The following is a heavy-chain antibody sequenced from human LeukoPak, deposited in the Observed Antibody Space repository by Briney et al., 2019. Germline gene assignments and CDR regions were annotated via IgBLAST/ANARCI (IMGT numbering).Heavy chain of an antibody. V-gene: IGHV4-59*01. D-gene: IGHD3-22*01. Sequence: SETLSLTCIVSGASMTRYYWSWIRQSPGKGLEWIGYIYYDGSTNYNPSLQSRVTISVDTSKNQFSLNLTSVTAADMAVYYCVGDEGWLEGQYFEYGGKGPLVTVSP. CDR2: IYYDGST. J-gene: IGHJ4*01. CDR1: GASMTRYY. CDR3: VGDEGWLEGQYFEY.